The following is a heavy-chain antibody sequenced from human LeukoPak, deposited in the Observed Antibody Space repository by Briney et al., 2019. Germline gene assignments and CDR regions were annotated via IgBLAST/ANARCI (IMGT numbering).Heavy chain of an antibody. Sequence: SETLSLTCAVSGGSISSAGYSWGWIRQPAGKGLEWIGYIFHSGTTYYNPSLKSRVTISVDTSKNQFSLKLSSVTAADTAVYYCASIDSYGEYGWGQRTLVTVSS. J-gene: IGHJ4*02. D-gene: IGHD4-17*01. CDR1: GGSISSAGYS. V-gene: IGHV4-30-2*01. CDR2: IFHSGTT. CDR3: ASIDSYGEYG.